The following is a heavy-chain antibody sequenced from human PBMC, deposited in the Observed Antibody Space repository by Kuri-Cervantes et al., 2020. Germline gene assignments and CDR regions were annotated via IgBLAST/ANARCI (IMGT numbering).Heavy chain of an antibody. J-gene: IGHJ6*04. V-gene: IGHV1-69*10. D-gene: IGHD3-3*01. CDR2: IIPMHGTT. Sequence: SVKVSCKASGGTLNTYAINWGRQAPGQGLEWMGGIIPMHGTTEYAQLFQGRVTLIADKSRNTVYMELSSLRSEDTAVYYCARALNYNFWSSDSLKYMDVWGKGTTVTVSS. CDR3: ARALNYNFWSSDSLKYMDV. CDR1: GGTLNTYA.